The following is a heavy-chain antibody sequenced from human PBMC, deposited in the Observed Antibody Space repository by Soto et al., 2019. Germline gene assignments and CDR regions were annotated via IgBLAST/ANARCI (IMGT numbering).Heavy chain of an antibody. V-gene: IGHV1-3*01. CDR1: GYTFTSYA. Sequence: ASVKVSCKASGYTFTSYAMHWVRQAPGQRLEWMGWINAGNGNTKYSQKFQGRVTITRDTSASTVYMDLRSLRSDDTAVYYCAREGEMPYYYYGLDVWGQGTTVTVS. D-gene: IGHD3-16*01. J-gene: IGHJ6*02. CDR3: AREGEMPYYYYGLDV. CDR2: INAGNGNT.